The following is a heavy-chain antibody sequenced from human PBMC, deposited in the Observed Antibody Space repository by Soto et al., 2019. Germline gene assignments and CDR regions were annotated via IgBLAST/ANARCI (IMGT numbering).Heavy chain of an antibody. D-gene: IGHD3-10*01. J-gene: IGHJ6*02. V-gene: IGHV3-11*01. CDR2: ISSSGSTI. CDR1: GFTFSDYY. CDR3: ARDGPYYGSGSYYSYYYGMDV. Sequence: GGPLRLSCAASGFTFSDYYMSWIRQAPGKGLEWVSYISSSGSTIYYADSVKGRFTISRDNAKNSLYLQMNSLRAEDTAVYYCARDGPYYGSGSYYSYYYGMDVWGQGTTVTVSS.